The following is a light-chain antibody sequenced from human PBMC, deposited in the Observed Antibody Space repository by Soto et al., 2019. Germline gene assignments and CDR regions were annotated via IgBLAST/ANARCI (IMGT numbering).Light chain of an antibody. Sequence: EIVMTQSPATLSVSPRERAPLSCRASQSVSRNLAWYQQKPGQAPRLLIYGASTRATGIPARFSGSGSGTEFTLTISSLQSEDFAVYYCQQYNNWPRAFGQGTKVEIK. V-gene: IGKV3-15*01. CDR1: QSVSRN. J-gene: IGKJ1*01. CDR3: QQYNNWPRA. CDR2: GAS.